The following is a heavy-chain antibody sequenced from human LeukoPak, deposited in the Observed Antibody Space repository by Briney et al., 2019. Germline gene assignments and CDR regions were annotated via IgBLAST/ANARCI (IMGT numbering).Heavy chain of an antibody. D-gene: IGHD2-15*01. Sequence: GGSLRLSCAASGFTFSSYAMSWVRQAPGKGLEWVSAISGSGGSTYYADSVKGRFTISRDNSKNALYLQMNSLRAEDTAVYYCAGGGSYFYYYYYMDVWGKGTTVTVSS. CDR2: ISGSGGST. CDR1: GFTFSSYA. V-gene: IGHV3-23*01. J-gene: IGHJ6*03. CDR3: AGGGSYFYYYYYMDV.